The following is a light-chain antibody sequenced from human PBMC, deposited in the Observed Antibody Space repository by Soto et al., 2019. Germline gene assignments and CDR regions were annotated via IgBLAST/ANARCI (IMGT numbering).Light chain of an antibody. V-gene: IGLV2-8*01. CDR2: EVT. CDR1: SSDVGGYKF. J-gene: IGLJ1*01. Sequence: QSALTQPPSASGSPGQSVTISCTGTSSDVGGYKFVSWYQQHPGKAPKLLIYEVTQRPSGVPDRFSGSKSDNTASLTVSGLQAEDDADYYCQSYDTSLSGSCVFGTGTKLTVL. CDR3: QSYDTSLSGSCV.